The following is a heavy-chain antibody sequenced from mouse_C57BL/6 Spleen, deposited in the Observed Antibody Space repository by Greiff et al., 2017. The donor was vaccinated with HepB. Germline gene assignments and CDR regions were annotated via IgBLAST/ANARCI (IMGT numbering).Heavy chain of an antibody. CDR1: GFTFTDYY. J-gene: IGHJ2*01. CDR2: IRNKANGYTT. CDR3: ASDGGY. Sequence: EVKLMESGGGLVQPGGSLSLSCAASGFTFTDYYMSWVRQPPGKALEWLGFIRNKANGYTTEYSASVKGRFTISRDNSQSILYLQMNALRAEDSATYYCASDGGYWGQGTTLTVSS. V-gene: IGHV7-3*01.